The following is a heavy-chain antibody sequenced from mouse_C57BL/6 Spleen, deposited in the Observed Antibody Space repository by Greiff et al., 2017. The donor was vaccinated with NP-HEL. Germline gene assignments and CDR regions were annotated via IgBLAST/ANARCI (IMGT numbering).Heavy chain of an antibody. V-gene: IGHV5-12*01. CDR1: GFTFSDSY. D-gene: IGHD3-2*02. Sequence: EVKLVESGGGLVQPGGSLKLSCAASGFTFSDSYMYWVRQTPEKRLEWVAYISTGGGSTYYPDTVKGRSTISIDNAKQTLYLQVNRLKSEDTAMYDCSRQLRLLYAMDYWGQGTSVTVSS. CDR3: SRQLRLLYAMDY. J-gene: IGHJ4*01. CDR2: ISTGGGST.